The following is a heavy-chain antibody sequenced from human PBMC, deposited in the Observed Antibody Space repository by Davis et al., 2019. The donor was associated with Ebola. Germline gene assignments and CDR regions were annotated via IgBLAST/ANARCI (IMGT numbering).Heavy chain of an antibody. CDR3: ARDVGYCSSTSCHNWFDP. CDR2: ISYDGSNK. Sequence: GGSLRLSCAASGFTFSSYWMSWVRQAPGKGLEWVAVISYDGSNKYYADSVKGRFTISRDNSKNTLYLQMNSLRAEDTAVYYCARDVGYCSSTSCHNWFDPWGQGTLVTVSS. D-gene: IGHD2-2*01. V-gene: IGHV3-30*03. J-gene: IGHJ5*02. CDR1: GFTFSSYW.